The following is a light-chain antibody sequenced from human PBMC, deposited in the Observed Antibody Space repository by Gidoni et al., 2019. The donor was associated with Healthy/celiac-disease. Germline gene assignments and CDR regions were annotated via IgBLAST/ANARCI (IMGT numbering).Light chain of an antibody. J-gene: IGKJ2*04. CDR1: QSISSW. Sequence: DIQMTQSPSTLSASVGDRVTITCRASQSISSWLAWYQQKPGKAPKLLIYKASSLESGVPSRFSVSGSGTEFTLTISSLQPDDFATYYCQQYNSYPCSFGQGTKLESK. CDR2: KAS. CDR3: QQYNSYPCS. V-gene: IGKV1-5*03.